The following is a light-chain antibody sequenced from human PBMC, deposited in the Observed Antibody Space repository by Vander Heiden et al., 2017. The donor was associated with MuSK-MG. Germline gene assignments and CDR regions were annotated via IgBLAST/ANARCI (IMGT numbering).Light chain of an antibody. J-gene: IGKJ4*01. CDR3: QQVDSYPAT. CDR1: QGISSA. CDR2: DAS. V-gene: IGKV1-13*02. Sequence: AIQLTQSPSSLSASVGDRVTITCRASQGISSALAWYQQKSGKAPNLLIYDASTLESGVPSRFSGSGSGTDFTLTISSLQPEDFATYYCQQVDSYPATFGGGTKVESK.